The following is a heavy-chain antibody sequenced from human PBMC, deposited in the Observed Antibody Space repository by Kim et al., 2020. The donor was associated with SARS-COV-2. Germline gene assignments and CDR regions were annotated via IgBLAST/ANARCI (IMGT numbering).Heavy chain of an antibody. CDR1: GDSVSSNSAA. Sequence: SQTLSLTCAISGDSVSSNSAAWNWIRQSPSRGLEWLGRTYYRSKWYNDYAVSVKSRITINPDTSKNQFSLQLNSVTPEDTAVYYCARDLWLGSSWYFISGWFDPWGQGTLVTVSS. CDR2: TYYRSKWYN. V-gene: IGHV6-1*01. D-gene: IGHD6-13*01. J-gene: IGHJ5*02. CDR3: ARDLWLGSSWYFISGWFDP.